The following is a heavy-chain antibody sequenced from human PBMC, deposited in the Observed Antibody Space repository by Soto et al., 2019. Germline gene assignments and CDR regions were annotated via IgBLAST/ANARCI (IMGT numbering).Heavy chain of an antibody. CDR3: ARPGMDYYDGSGYYYSPYYFDY. Sequence: QLQLQESGPGLVKPSETLSLTCTVSGGSISSSSYYWGWIRQPPGKGLEWIGSIYYSGSTYYNPSLTSRLTISVDTSQLQCSLKLSSVTAADTAVYYCARPGMDYYDGSGYYYSPYYFDYWGQGTLVTVSS. CDR2: IYYSGST. J-gene: IGHJ4*02. V-gene: IGHV4-39*01. D-gene: IGHD3-22*01. CDR1: GGSISSSSYY.